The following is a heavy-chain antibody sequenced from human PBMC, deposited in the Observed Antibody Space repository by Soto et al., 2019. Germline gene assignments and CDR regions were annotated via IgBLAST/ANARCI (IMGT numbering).Heavy chain of an antibody. CDR2: ISAHNGNT. D-gene: IGHD1-1*01. J-gene: IGHJ4*02. CDR1: GYTFTIYG. CDR3: ARGRYGDY. V-gene: IGHV1-18*01. Sequence: QVHLVQSGSEVKKPGASVKVSCKGSGYTFTIYGITWVRQAPGQGLEWMGWISAHNGNTDYAQKLQGRVTVTRDTSTSTAYMELRSLRSDDTAVYYCARGRYGDYWGQGALVTVSS.